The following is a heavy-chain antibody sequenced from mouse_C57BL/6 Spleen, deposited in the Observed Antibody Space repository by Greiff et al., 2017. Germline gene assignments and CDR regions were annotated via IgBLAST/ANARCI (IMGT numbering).Heavy chain of an antibody. CDR1: GYTFTDYN. D-gene: IGHD2-4*01. J-gene: IGHJ4*01. Sequence: EVQLQQSGPELVKPGASVKIPCKASGYTFTDYNMDWVKQSHGKSLEWIGDINPNNGGTIYNQKFKGKATLTVDKSSSTAYMELRSLTSEDTAVYYCARFPYDSRRGDAMDYWGQGTSVTVSS. V-gene: IGHV1-18*01. CDR3: ARFPYDSRRGDAMDY. CDR2: INPNNGGT.